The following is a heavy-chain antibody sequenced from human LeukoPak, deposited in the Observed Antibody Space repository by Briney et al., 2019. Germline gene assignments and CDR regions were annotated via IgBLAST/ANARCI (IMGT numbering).Heavy chain of an antibody. CDR3: ARVMDSGSYNYYYYYYMDV. Sequence: PSQTLSLTCTVSGGSISSGSYYWSWIRQPAGKGLEWIGRMYTSGSTNYNPSLKSRVTISVDTSKNQFSLKLSSVTAADTAVYYCARVMDSGSYNYYYYYYMDVWGKGTTVTVSS. V-gene: IGHV4-61*02. CDR2: MYTSGST. D-gene: IGHD1-26*01. J-gene: IGHJ6*03. CDR1: GGSISSGSYY.